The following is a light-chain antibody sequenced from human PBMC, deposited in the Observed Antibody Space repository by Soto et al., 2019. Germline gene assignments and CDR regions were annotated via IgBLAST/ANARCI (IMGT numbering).Light chain of an antibody. Sequence: EVLLTQSPATLSFTPGESATLSCRASQPINTYLGWYQQKSGQSPRLLIYDASNRAADIPARFSASGFGTDFTLTISSLKPEDFGTYYCHHRSNWPTEDTFGQGTKLEI. J-gene: IGKJ2*01. CDR3: HHRSNWPTEDT. CDR2: DAS. V-gene: IGKV3-11*01. CDR1: QPINTY.